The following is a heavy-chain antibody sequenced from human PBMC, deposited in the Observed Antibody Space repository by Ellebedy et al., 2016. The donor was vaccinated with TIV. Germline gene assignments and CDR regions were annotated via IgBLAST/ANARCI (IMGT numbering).Heavy chain of an antibody. D-gene: IGHD4-17*01. Sequence: SETLSLTXTVSGGSIGTYYWSWIRQPPGKGLEWIGYIFYSGSTTYNPSLKSRVTISVDTSKNHFSLKLSSVTAADTAVYYCARLYGDYLKADYWGQGALVTVSP. V-gene: IGHV4-59*08. J-gene: IGHJ4*02. CDR2: IFYSGST. CDR1: GGSIGTYY. CDR3: ARLYGDYLKADY.